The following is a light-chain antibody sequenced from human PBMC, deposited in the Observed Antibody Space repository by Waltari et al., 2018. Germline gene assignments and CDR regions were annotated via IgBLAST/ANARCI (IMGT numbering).Light chain of an antibody. CDR2: AAS. J-gene: IGKJ4*01. CDR1: QSISGY. V-gene: IGKV1-39*01. Sequence: DIDMTQSPSSLSASVGDRVTITCRASQSISGYLHWYKQKPGRAPRLLICAASNLQSGVPTRFSGSGSGTDFTLTISSLQPEDFATYYCQQSFNRPPTFGGGTKVEVK. CDR3: QQSFNRPPT.